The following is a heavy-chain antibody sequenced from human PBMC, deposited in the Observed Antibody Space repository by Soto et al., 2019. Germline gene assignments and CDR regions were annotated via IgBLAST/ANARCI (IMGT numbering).Heavy chain of an antibody. CDR3: AQGPYRLRYFDWCYDY. CDR1: GFTFSSYA. CDR2: ISGSGGST. J-gene: IGHJ4*02. D-gene: IGHD3-9*01. V-gene: IGHV3-23*01. Sequence: EVQLLESGGGLVQPGGSLRLSCAASGFTFSSYAMSWVRQAPGKGLEWVSAISGSGGSTYYADSVKGRFTISRDNSQNTLYLQMTRLRAEDTAVYYCAQGPYRLRYFDWCYDYWGQGTLVTVSS.